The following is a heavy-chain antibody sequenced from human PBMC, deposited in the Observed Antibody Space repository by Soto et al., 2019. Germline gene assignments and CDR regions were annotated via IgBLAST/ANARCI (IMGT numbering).Heavy chain of an antibody. CDR2: ISGGGGSTI. Sequence: VGSLRLSCAASGFTFSDYYMSWIRQAPGKGLEWVSYISGGGGSTIQYADSVKGRFTISRDNAKNSLYLQMNSLRVADTAVYYCTRVRGYYDSSGFDYWGQGTPVTVS. J-gene: IGHJ4*02. D-gene: IGHD3-22*01. CDR3: TRVRGYYDSSGFDY. CDR1: GFTFSDYY. V-gene: IGHV3-11*01.